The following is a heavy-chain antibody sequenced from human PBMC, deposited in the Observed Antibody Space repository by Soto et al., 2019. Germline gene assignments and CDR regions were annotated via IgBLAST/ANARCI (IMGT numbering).Heavy chain of an antibody. CDR3: ASSGGIPYYFDY. J-gene: IGHJ4*02. Sequence: GGSLRLSCAASGFTFSSYSMNWVRQAPGKGLEWVSYISSSSSTIYYADSVKGRSTISRDNAKNSLYLQINSLRDEDTAVYYCASSGGIPYYFDYWGQGTLVTVSS. V-gene: IGHV3-48*02. CDR1: GFTFSSYS. CDR2: ISSSSSTI. D-gene: IGHD2-15*01.